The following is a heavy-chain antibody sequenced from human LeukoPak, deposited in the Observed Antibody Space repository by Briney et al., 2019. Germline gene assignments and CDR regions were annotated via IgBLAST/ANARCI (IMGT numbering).Heavy chain of an antibody. V-gene: IGHV3-23*01. Sequence: PGGSLRLSCAVSGLTFNTYVMSWVRQAPGKGLEWVSGISGSGDSTYYADSVKGRFTISRDNSKNTLYLQMNSLRAEDTAVYYCARGYGDYYYGMDVWGQGTTVTVSS. J-gene: IGHJ6*02. CDR3: ARGYGDYYYGMDV. CDR2: ISGSGDST. D-gene: IGHD4-17*01. CDR1: GLTFNTYV.